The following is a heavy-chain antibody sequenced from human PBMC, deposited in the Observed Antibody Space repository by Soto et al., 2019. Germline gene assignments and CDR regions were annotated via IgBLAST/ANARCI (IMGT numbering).Heavy chain of an antibody. J-gene: IGHJ4*02. Sequence: EVQLVESGGGLIQPGGSLRLSCAASGFTVSSNYMSWVRQAPGKGLEWVSVIYSGGSTYYADSVKGRFTISRDNSKNTLYLQMNSLRAEDTAVYYCARAYCGGDCPVYFDYWGQGTLVTVSS. V-gene: IGHV3-53*01. CDR2: IYSGGST. CDR3: ARAYCGGDCPVYFDY. D-gene: IGHD2-21*02. CDR1: GFTVSSNY.